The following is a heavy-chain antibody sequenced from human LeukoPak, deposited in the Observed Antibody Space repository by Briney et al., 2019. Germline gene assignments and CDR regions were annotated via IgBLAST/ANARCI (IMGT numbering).Heavy chain of an antibody. D-gene: IGHD6-6*01. CDR3: TRGRTRSSMFWNY. V-gene: IGHV3-7*01. CDR2: IKNIGGVK. Sequence: GGALRLCCAASGVPFWSYGVTGVWQASGKGPECVSNIKNIGGVKYYVESVKGRFAISRDNAKNSLYLQMHSLRAEDKDVYYCTRGRTRSSMFWNYWGQGTLVTVSS. CDR1: GVPFWSYG. J-gene: IGHJ4*02.